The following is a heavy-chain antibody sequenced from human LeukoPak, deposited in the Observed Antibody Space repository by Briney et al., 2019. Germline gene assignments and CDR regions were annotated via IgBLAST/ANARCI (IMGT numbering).Heavy chain of an antibody. CDR3: AIQAVAFDY. Sequence: SETLSLTCTVSGGSISSSSYYRGWIRQPPGKGLEWIGSIYYSGSTYYNPSPKSRVTISVDTSKNQFSLNLSSVTAADTAVYYCAIQAVAFDYWGQGTLVTVSS. J-gene: IGHJ4*02. D-gene: IGHD6-19*01. CDR1: GGSISSSSYY. V-gene: IGHV4-39*01. CDR2: IYYSGST.